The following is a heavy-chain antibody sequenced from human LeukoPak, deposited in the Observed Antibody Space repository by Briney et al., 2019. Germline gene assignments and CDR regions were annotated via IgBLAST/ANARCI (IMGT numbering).Heavy chain of an antibody. CDR2: IYYSGST. V-gene: IGHV4-59*01. CDR1: GGSISGYY. CDR3: ARAALPGITGWFAL. D-gene: IGHD1-14*01. Sequence: SETPSLTCTVSGGSISGYYWTWIRLPPGRGLEWIGYIYYSGSTTYNPSLKSRVTISVDTSNNQFSLKLRSVTAADTAVYYCARAALPGITGWFALWGQGTLVTVSS. J-gene: IGHJ5*02.